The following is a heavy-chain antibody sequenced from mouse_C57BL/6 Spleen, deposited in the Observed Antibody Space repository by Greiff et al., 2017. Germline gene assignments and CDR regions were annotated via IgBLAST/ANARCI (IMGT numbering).Heavy chain of an antibody. CDR3: ARSSRFITTGAGDY. V-gene: IGHV1-72*01. CDR2: IDPNSGGT. CDR1: GYTFTSYW. D-gene: IGHD1-1*01. J-gene: IGHJ2*01. Sequence: QVQLQQPGAELVKPGASVKLSCKASGYTFTSYWMHWVKQRPGRGLEWIGRIDPNSGGTKYNEKFKSKATLTVDKPSSTAYMQLSSLTSENSAVYYCARSSRFITTGAGDYWGQGTTLTVSS.